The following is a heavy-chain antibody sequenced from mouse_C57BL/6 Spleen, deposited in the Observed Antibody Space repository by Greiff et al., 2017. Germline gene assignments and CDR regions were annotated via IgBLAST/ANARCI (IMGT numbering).Heavy chain of an antibody. V-gene: IGHV2-5*01. CDR1: GFSLTSYG. CDR2: IWRGGST. Sequence: QVQLQQSGPGLVQPSQSLSITCTVSGFSLTSYGVHWVRQSPGKGLEWLGVIWRGGSTDYNAAFMSRLSITKDNSKSQVFFKMNSLQADDTALYYCAISYYGSSLWYFDYWGQGTTLTVSS. D-gene: IGHD1-1*01. J-gene: IGHJ2*01. CDR3: AISYYGSSLWYFDY.